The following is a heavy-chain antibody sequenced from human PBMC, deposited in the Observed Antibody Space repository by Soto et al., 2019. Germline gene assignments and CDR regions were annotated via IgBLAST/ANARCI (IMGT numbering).Heavy chain of an antibody. CDR3: ARAPGYYYYYMDV. CDR2: IYYSGST. D-gene: IGHD7-27*01. CDR1: GGSFSGYY. V-gene: IGHV4-34*09. J-gene: IGHJ6*03. Sequence: SETLSLTCAVYGGSFSGYYWSWIRQPPGKGLEWIGYIYYSGSTYYNPSLKSQVTISVDTSKNQFSLKLSSVTAADTAVYYCARAPGYYYYYMDVWGKGTTVTVSS.